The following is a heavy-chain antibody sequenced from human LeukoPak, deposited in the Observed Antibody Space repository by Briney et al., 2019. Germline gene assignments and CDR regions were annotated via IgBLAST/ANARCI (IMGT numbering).Heavy chain of an antibody. J-gene: IGHJ4*02. V-gene: IGHV3-30*18. CDR2: ISYDGSNK. D-gene: IGHD1-26*01. Sequence: GGSLRLSCAASGFTFSSYGMHWVRQAPGKGLEWVAVISYDGSNKYYADSVKGRFTISRDNSKNTLYLQMNSLRAEDTAVYYCAKDRKLRPPSGRTGYYFDYWGQGTLVTVSS. CDR3: AKDRKLRPPSGRTGYYFDY. CDR1: GFTFSSYG.